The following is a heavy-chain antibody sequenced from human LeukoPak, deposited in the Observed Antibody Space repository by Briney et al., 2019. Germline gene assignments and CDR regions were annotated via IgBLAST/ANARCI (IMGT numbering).Heavy chain of an antibody. CDR3: AKDRGAGIFDY. J-gene: IGHJ4*02. CDR1: GFTFDDYG. CDR2: INWNGGST. V-gene: IGHV3-20*01. Sequence: GGSLRLSCAASGFTFDDYGMSWVRQAPGKGLEWVSGINWNGGSTGYADSVKGRFTISRDNSKNSLYLQMNSLRTEDTALYHCAKDRGAGIFDYWGQGTLVTVSS. D-gene: IGHD1-26*01.